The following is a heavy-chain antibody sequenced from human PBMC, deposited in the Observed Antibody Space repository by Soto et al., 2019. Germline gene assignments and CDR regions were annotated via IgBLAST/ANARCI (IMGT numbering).Heavy chain of an antibody. D-gene: IGHD5-18*01. CDR1: GYTFTGDY. Sequence: QVQLVQSGAEVKKPGASVKVSCKASGYTFTGDYMHWVRQAPGQGLEWMGWINPNSGGTNYAQKFQGRVTMTRDTSSSTAYMELSRLRSDATAVYYCASANADTAMVKNQGAYYGMDVWGQGTTVTVSS. J-gene: IGHJ6*02. V-gene: IGHV1-2*02. CDR2: INPNSGGT. CDR3: ASANADTAMVKNQGAYYGMDV.